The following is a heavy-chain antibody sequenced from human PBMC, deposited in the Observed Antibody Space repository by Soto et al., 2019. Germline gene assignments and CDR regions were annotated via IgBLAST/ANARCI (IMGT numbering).Heavy chain of an antibody. V-gene: IGHV3-21*01. Sequence: SLRLSCAASGFTFSSYSMNWVRQAPGKGLEWVSSISSSSSYIYCADSVKGRFTISRDNAKNSLYLQMNSLRAEDTAVYYCARDSVFDPWGQGTLVTVSS. D-gene: IGHD6-19*01. CDR2: ISSSSSYI. CDR1: GFTFSSYS. J-gene: IGHJ5*02. CDR3: ARDSVFDP.